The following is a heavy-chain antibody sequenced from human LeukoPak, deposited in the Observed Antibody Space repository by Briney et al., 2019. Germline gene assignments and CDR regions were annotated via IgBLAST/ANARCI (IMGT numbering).Heavy chain of an antibody. D-gene: IGHD3-9*01. CDR2: ISYDGSNK. J-gene: IGHJ4*02. CDR1: GFTFSSYA. CDR3: ARGTEVVPAAISTVLRYFDWFFPPDY. V-gene: IGHV3-30*04. Sequence: SGGSLRLSCAASGFTFSSYAMHWARQAPGKGLEWVAVISYDGSNKYYADSVKGRFTISRDNSKNTLYLQMNSLRAEDTAVYYCARGTEVVPAAISTVLRYFDWFFPPDYWGQGTLVTVSS.